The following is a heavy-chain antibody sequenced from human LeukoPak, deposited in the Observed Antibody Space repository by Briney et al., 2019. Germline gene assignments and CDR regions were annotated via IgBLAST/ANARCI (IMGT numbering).Heavy chain of an antibody. V-gene: IGHV3-30-3*01. CDR2: ISYDGSNK. D-gene: IGHD2-2*01. Sequence: GGSLRLSCAASGFTFSSYAMHWVRQAPGKGLEWVAVISYDGSNKYYADSVKGRFTISRDNSKNSLYLQMNSLRAEDTAVYYCARDRTSQLPILYYYYGMDVWGQGTTVTVSS. CDR3: ARDRTSQLPILYYYYGMDV. J-gene: IGHJ6*02. CDR1: GFTFSSYA.